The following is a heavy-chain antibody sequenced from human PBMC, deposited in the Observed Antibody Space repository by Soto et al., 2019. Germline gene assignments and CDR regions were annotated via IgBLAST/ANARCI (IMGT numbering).Heavy chain of an antibody. CDR2: ISAYNGNT. CDR3: ARTMYSGSYYWYFDL. Sequence: RASVKVSCKASGYTFTSYGISWVRQAPGQGLEWMGWISAYNGNTNYAQKLQGRVTMTTDTSTSTAYMELRSLRSDDTAVYYCARTMYSGSYYWYFDLWGRGTLVTVSS. CDR1: GYTFTSYG. V-gene: IGHV1-18*01. J-gene: IGHJ2*01. D-gene: IGHD1-26*01.